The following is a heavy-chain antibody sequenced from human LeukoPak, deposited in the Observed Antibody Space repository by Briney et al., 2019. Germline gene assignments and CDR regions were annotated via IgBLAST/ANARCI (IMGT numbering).Heavy chain of an antibody. D-gene: IGHD3-16*02. Sequence: GASVKVSCKASGYTFTGYYMHWVRQAPGQGLEWMGRINPNSGGTNYAQKFQSRVTMTRDTSISTAYMELSRLRSDDTAVYYCARVIDDYVWGSYRPTPIYYFDYWGQGTLVTVSS. CDR2: INPNSGGT. V-gene: IGHV1-2*06. CDR1: GYTFTGYY. CDR3: ARVIDDYVWGSYRPTPIYYFDY. J-gene: IGHJ4*02.